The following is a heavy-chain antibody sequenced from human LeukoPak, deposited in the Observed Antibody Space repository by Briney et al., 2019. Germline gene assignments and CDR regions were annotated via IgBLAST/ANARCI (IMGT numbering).Heavy chain of an antibody. Sequence: GGSLILSCAASGFTFINYAMSWVRQAPGKGLEWVSVISGSGGSTHYPDSVKGRLTTSRDNPKNTLYLQMNSLRAGDTALYYCAKDATYYYGSGTPGYFDYWGQGTMVTVSS. CDR3: AKDATYYYGSGTPGYFDY. D-gene: IGHD3-10*01. V-gene: IGHV3-23*01. CDR1: GFTFINYA. J-gene: IGHJ4*02. CDR2: ISGSGGST.